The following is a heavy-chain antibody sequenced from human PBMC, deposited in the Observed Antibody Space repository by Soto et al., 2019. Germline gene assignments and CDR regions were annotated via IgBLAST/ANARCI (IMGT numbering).Heavy chain of an antibody. CDR3: ARPRTARYCYGQDDAFDI. Sequence: QVQLVQSGAEVKKPGSSVKVSCKASGGTFSSYAISWVRQAPGQGLEWMGGIIPIFGTANYAQKFQGRVTITADESTSTAYMELSSLRSEDTAVYYCARPRTARYCYGQDDAFDIWGQGTMVTVSS. CDR2: IIPIFGTA. V-gene: IGHV1-69*12. J-gene: IGHJ3*02. CDR1: GGTFSSYA. D-gene: IGHD5-18*01.